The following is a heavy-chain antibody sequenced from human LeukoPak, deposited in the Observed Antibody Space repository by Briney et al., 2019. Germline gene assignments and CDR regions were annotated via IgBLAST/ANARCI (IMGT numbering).Heavy chain of an antibody. CDR1: GGSISSYY. D-gene: IGHD3-22*01. V-gene: IGHV4-59*01. CDR3: ARGYDSSGYYDY. J-gene: IGHJ4*02. Sequence: SETLSLTCTVSGGSISSYYWSWIRQPPGKGLEWIGYIYYSGSTNYNPSLKNRVTISLDTSKNQFSLKLSSVTAADTAVYYCARGYDSSGYYDYWGQGTLVTVSS. CDR2: IYYSGST.